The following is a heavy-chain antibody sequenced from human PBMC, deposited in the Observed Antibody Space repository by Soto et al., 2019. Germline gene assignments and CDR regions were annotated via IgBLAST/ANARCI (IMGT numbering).Heavy chain of an antibody. CDR2: IYYSGST. D-gene: IGHD5-18*01. Sequence: SETLSLTCTVSGGSIRSGGYYWSWVRQSPRRGLEWIGNIYYSGSTYYNPSLKSRLTISVDTSKNQFSLNLSSVTAADTAVYYCARDRLMATAGTARHYFGLDVWGQGTTGTVSS. CDR3: ARDRLMATAGTARHYFGLDV. V-gene: IGHV4-31*03. CDR1: GGSIRSGGYY. J-gene: IGHJ6*02.